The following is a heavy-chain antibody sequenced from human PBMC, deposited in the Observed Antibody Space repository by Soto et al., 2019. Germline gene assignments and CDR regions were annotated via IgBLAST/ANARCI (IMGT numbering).Heavy chain of an antibody. CDR2: ISGSGDST. D-gene: IGHD4-17*01. CDR1: GFTFSIYA. J-gene: IGHJ4*02. CDR3: AKALSGTDGDY. Sequence: EVQLLESGGGLVQPGGSLRLSCEASGFTFSIYAMTWVRQAPGKGLDWVSVISGSGDSTYYADSVKGRFTISRDNSKNTLYLHMNSLRAEDTAVYYCAKALSGTDGDYWGQGTLVTVSS. V-gene: IGHV3-23*01.